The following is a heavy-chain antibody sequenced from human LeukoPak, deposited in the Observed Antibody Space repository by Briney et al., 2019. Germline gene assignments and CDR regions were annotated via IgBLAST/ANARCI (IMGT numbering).Heavy chain of an antibody. J-gene: IGHJ1*01. CDR3: AQLVTGTPSHPDAEYFQH. CDR2: IYYSGST. D-gene: IGHD1-7*01. Sequence: SSETLSLTCTVSGGSISSYYWSWIRQPPGKGLEWIGYIYYSGSTNYNPSLKSRVTISVDTSKNQFSLKLSSVTAADTAVYYCAQLVTGTPSHPDAEYFQHWGQGTLVTVSS. CDR1: GGSISSYY. V-gene: IGHV4-59*08.